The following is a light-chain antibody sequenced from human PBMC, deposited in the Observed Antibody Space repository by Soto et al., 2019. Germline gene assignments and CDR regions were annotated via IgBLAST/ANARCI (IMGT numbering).Light chain of an antibody. CDR1: QSIRTA. CDR2: DAS. Sequence: DIQMPQSPSALSASVGDRVTITCRASQSIRTALAWYQQKPGKAPKFLISDASSLPSGVPSRFSGSGSGTEFTLAISSLQPDDFATYYCQQYEGDSRTCGQGTKVAIK. V-gene: IGKV1-5*01. J-gene: IGKJ1*01. CDR3: QQYEGDSRT.